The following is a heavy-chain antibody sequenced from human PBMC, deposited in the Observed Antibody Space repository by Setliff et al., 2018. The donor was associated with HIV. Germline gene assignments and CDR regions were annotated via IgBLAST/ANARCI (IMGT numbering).Heavy chain of an antibody. D-gene: IGHD7-27*01. CDR1: GFTFSDYW. J-gene: IGHJ4*02. CDR3: VRSELLGRRYHFDY. V-gene: IGHV3-7*03. CDR2: INQDGSER. Sequence: GGSLRLSCAASGFTFSDYWMTWFRQAPGKGLEWVANINQDGSERFYVDPVRGRFTISRDNAKSSLFLQMNSLRPEDTAVYYCVRSELLGRRYHFDYWGPGTLVTVSS.